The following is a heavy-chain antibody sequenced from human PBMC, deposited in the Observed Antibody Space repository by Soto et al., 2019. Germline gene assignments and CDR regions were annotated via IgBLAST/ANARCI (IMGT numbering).Heavy chain of an antibody. CDR3: AIDYYFWSGCFDY. CDR2: IIWNSGTI. Sequence: VQLVESGGGLVQPGRSLRLSCAASGFTFDDYAMHWVRQAQGKGLEWVSGIIWNSGTIGYADSVKGRFTISRDNAKNSLYLQMNSLRAEYTACYYCAIDYYFWSGCFDYWCQGTLVTVSS. V-gene: IGHV3-9*01. D-gene: IGHD3-3*01. J-gene: IGHJ4*02. CDR1: GFTFDDYA.